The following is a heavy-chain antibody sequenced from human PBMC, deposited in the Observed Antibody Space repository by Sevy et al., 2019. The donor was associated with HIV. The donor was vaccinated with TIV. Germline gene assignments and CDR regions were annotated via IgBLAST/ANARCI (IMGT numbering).Heavy chain of an antibody. Sequence: GGSLRLSCVASGFTFSTNDVSWVRQAPGKGLEWVSISSVSGDRTYYADSVKGRFTISRDTPKNTLLLQMNSLRVEDTAVYYCAKCGWLEVWGQGTLVTVSS. V-gene: IGHV3-23*01. J-gene: IGHJ4*02. CDR1: GFTFSTND. CDR3: AKCGWLEV. CDR2: SSVSGDRT. D-gene: IGHD6-19*01.